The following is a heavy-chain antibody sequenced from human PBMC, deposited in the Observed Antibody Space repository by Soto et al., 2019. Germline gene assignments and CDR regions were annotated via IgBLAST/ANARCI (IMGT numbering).Heavy chain of an antibody. CDR2: ISAYNGNT. J-gene: IGHJ6*02. CDR3: ARDPPVVTAIPYYYGMDV. V-gene: IGHV1-18*01. CDR1: GYTFTSYG. D-gene: IGHD2-21*02. Sequence: ASVKVSCKASGYTFTSYGISWVRQAPGQGLEWMGWISAYNGNTNYAQKLQGRVTMTTDTSTSTAYMELRSLRSDDTAVYYCARDPPVVTAIPYYYGMDVWGQGTTVTVSS.